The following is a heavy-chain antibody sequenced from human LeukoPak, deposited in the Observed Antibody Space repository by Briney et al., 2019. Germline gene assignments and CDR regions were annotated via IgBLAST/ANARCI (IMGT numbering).Heavy chain of an antibody. CDR1: GFTFSTSA. J-gene: IGHJ4*02. D-gene: IGHD3-10*01. CDR3: AKEPDAYGAGSFDF. Sequence: GGSLRLSCSASGFTFSTSAMSWVRQAPGEGLEWVSGITGSGVGTYYADSVKGRFTISRDNSKNTLFLQMNSLRVEDTAVYYCAKEPDAYGAGSFDFWGQGTLVTVSS. V-gene: IGHV3-23*01. CDR2: ITGSGVGT.